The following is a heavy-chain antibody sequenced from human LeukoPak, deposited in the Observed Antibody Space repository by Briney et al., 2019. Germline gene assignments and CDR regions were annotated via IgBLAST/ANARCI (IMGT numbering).Heavy chain of an antibody. CDR2: INSSGST. CDR3: ARRGSRTYYYYYMDV. V-gene: IGHV4-4*07. CDR1: GGSISSYY. D-gene: IGHD2-2*01. J-gene: IGHJ6*03. Sequence: SETLSLTCTVSGGSISSYYWSWIRQPAGKGLEWIGRINSSGSTNYNPSLKSRVTMSVDTSKNHFSLKLSSVTAADTAVYYCARRGSRTYYYYYMDVWGKGTTVTISS.